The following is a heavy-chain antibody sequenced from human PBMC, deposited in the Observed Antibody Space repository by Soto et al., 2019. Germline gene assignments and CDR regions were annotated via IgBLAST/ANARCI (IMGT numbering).Heavy chain of an antibody. J-gene: IGHJ4*02. V-gene: IGHV5-51*01. CDR3: ARVSNAAAGISVGTFDY. CDR1: GYSFAKYW. CDR2: IYPGDSNA. D-gene: IGHD6-13*01. Sequence: GESLKISCQGSGYSFAKYWIGWVRQMPGKGLEWMGIIYPGDSNARYSPSFQGQVTVSADKSITTAYLQWSSLKASDTAIYYCARVSNAAAGISVGTFDYWGQGTLVTVSS.